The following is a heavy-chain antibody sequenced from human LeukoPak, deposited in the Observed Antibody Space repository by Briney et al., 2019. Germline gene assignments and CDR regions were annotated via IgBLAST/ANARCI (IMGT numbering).Heavy chain of an antibody. CDR2: INWNGGST. Sequence: GGSLRLSCAASGFTFDDYGMSWVRQAPGKGLEWVSGINWNGGSTYYADSVKGRFTISRDNSKNTFYLQMNSLRADDTALYYCAKDRTGTTGRDWLDPWGQGTLVTVSS. D-gene: IGHD1-1*01. V-gene: IGHV3-20*04. CDR1: GFTFDDYG. J-gene: IGHJ5*02. CDR3: AKDRTGTTGRDWLDP.